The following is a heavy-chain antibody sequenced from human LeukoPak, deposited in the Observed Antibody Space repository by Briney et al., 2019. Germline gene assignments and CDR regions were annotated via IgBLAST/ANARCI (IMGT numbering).Heavy chain of an antibody. D-gene: IGHD3-22*01. CDR1: GYNFDRYG. CDR2: INPNSGGT. V-gene: IGHV1-2*02. CDR3: AIEVYYHDSNSFVY. Sequence: ASVKVSCRGSGYNFDRYGVNWVRQAPGQGLEWMGWINPNSGGTHYIQKFQDRVTMTRDTSISTAYMELSSLRSDDTAMYYCAIEVYYHDSNSFVYWGQGTLVTVSS. J-gene: IGHJ4*02.